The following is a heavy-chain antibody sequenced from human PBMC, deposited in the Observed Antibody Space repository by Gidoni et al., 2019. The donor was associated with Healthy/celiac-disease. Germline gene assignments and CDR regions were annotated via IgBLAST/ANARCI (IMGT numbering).Heavy chain of an antibody. V-gene: IGHV3-23*01. Sequence: EVQLLESGGGLVQPGGSLRLSCSASGFPFTSYAMSWVRQAPGKGLGWVSAISGSGGSTYYADSVKGRFTISRDNSKNTLYLQMNSLRAEDTAVYYCAKDILYDYVWGPLDYWGQGTLVTVSS. CDR1: GFPFTSYA. D-gene: IGHD3-16*01. J-gene: IGHJ4*02. CDR2: ISGSGGST. CDR3: AKDILYDYVWGPLDY.